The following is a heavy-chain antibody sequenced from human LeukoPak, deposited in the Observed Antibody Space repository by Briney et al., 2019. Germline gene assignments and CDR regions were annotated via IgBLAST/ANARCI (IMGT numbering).Heavy chain of an antibody. CDR2: INPNSGGT. Sequence: ASVKVSCKASGYTFTGYYMHWVRQAPGQGLEWMGWINPNSGGTNYAQKFQGRVTMTRDTSISTAYMELSRLRSDDTAVYYCARALRYDDSSGYYAYWGQGTLVTVSS. CDR3: ARALRYDDSSGYYAY. V-gene: IGHV1-2*02. D-gene: IGHD3-22*01. CDR1: GYTFTGYY. J-gene: IGHJ4*01.